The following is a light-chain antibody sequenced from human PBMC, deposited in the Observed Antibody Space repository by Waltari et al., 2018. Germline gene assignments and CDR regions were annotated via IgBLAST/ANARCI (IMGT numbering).Light chain of an antibody. Sequence: SSELTQDPAASVALGPTARITCQGASLSSYYAIRYQQKPGQAPVLVIYGKNNRPSGIPDRFSGSSSGNTASLTITGAQAEDEADYYCNSRDSSARGVFGGGTKLTVL. V-gene: IGLV3-19*01. CDR2: GKN. J-gene: IGLJ2*01. CDR1: SLSSYY. CDR3: NSRDSSARGV.